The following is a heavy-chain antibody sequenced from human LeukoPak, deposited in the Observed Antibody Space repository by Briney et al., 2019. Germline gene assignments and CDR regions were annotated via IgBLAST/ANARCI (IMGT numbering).Heavy chain of an antibody. CDR2: INPKSGGT. V-gene: IGHV1-2*02. J-gene: IGHJ4*02. Sequence: ASVKVSCKASGYTFTGYYMHWVRQAPGQGLEWMGWINPKSGGTNYVQKFQGRVTMTRDTSISTAYMELSRLRYDDTAVYYCARTPPGYGTGWYSYWGQGTLVTVSS. D-gene: IGHD6-19*01. CDR1: GYTFTGYY. CDR3: ARTPPGYGTGWYSY.